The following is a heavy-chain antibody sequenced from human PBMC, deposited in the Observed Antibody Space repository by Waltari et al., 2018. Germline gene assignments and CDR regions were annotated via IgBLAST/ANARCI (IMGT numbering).Heavy chain of an antibody. D-gene: IGHD4-17*01. J-gene: IGHJ4*02. CDR2: IYYRVST. Sequence: QVQLQESGPGLVKPSQTLSLTCTVSGGSISSGGYYWSWIRQHPGKGLEWIGYIYYRVSTDYNPSLKSRVTISVYTSKNQFSLQLSSVTAADTAVYYCARLRDGDYAGDYWGQGTLVTVSS. CDR3: ARLRDGDYAGDY. V-gene: IGHV4-31*03. CDR1: GGSISSGGYY.